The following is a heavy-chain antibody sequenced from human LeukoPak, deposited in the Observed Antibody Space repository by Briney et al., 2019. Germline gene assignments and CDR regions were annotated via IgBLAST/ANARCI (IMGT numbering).Heavy chain of an antibody. J-gene: IGHJ6*02. V-gene: IGHV3-53*04. Sequence: GGSLRLSCAASGFTVSSNYMSWVRQAPGKGLEWVSVIYSGGSTYYADSVKGRFTISRNNSKNTLYLQMNSLRAEDTAVYYCASSAPNYDFWSGLYYYYGMDVWGQGTTVTVSS. D-gene: IGHD3-3*01. CDR2: IYSGGST. CDR1: GFTVSSNY. CDR3: ASSAPNYDFWSGLYYYYGMDV.